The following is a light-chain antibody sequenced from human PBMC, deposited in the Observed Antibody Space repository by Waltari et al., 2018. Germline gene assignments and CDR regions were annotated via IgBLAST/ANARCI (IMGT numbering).Light chain of an antibody. CDR3: QHYKNYPRT. Sequence: DIQMTQSPSTLSASVGDRVTITCRASQNIDSWLTWYQQKPWKAPNLLIYEASNLESGVPSRFSGSGSGTEFTFTISSLQPDDFATYYCQHYKNYPRTFGQGTEVEIK. V-gene: IGKV1-5*03. CDR2: EAS. J-gene: IGKJ1*01. CDR1: QNIDSW.